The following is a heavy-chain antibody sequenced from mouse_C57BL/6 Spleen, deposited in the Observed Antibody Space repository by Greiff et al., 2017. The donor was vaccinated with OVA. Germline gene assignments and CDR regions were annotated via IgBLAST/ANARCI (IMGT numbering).Heavy chain of an antibody. V-gene: IGHV1-47*01. D-gene: IGHD1-1*01. CDR3: ARRYYGSSAYYFDY. J-gene: IGHJ2*01. CDR1: GYTFTTYP. CDR2: FHPYNDDT. Sequence: QVQLQQSGAELVKPGASVKMSCKASGYTFTTYPLEWMKQNHGQSLEWIGNFHPYNDDTKYNEKFTGKATLTVDKSSSTVYLELSRLTSDDSAVYYCARRYYGSSAYYFDYWGQGTTLTVSS.